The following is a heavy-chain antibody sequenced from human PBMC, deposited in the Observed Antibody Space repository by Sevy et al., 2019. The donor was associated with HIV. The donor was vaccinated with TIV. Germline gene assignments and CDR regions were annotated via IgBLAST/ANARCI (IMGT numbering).Heavy chain of an antibody. D-gene: IGHD4-17*01. CDR1: GFTFSSYW. CDR3: ARGKGYGDYGTFDC. V-gene: IGHV3-7*01. J-gene: IGHJ4*02. CDR2: IKLDGSDK. Sequence: GGSRRLSCAASGFTFSSYWMSWVRQTPGKGLEWVANIKLDGSDKYYVDSVKGRFTISRDNAKNSLYLQMNSLRAEDMAVYYCARGKGYGDYGTFDCWGQGTLVTVSS.